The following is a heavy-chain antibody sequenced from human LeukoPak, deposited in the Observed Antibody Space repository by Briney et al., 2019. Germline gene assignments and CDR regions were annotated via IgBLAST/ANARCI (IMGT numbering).Heavy chain of an antibody. V-gene: IGHV3-23*01. CDR1: GFTFSSYA. Sequence: PGGSLRLSCAASGFTFSSYALSWVRQAPGKGLEWVSAISGSGGSTFYADSVKGRFTVSRDNSKNTLYLQMNSLRAEDTAVYSCAKGQADYHVSTGYLPFDFWGQGTLVTVSS. D-gene: IGHD3-9*01. CDR3: AKGQADYHVSTGYLPFDF. J-gene: IGHJ4*02. CDR2: ISGSGGST.